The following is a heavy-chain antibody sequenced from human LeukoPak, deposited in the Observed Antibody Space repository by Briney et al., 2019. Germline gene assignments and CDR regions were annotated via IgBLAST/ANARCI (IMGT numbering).Heavy chain of an antibody. CDR3: ARAFNSIQPLDY. CDR2: IVVGSGNT. Sequence: SVKVSCKASGFTFTSSAMQWVRQARGQRLEWIGWIVVGSGNTNYAQKFQGRVTMTSDMSTNTVYMELRSLRSEDTAMYYCARAFNSIQPLDYWGQGTLVTVSS. V-gene: IGHV1-58*02. J-gene: IGHJ4*02. CDR1: GFTFTSSA. D-gene: IGHD4-11*01.